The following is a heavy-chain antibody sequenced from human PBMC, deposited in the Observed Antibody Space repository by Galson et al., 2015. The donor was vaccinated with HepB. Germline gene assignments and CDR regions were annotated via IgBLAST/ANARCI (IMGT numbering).Heavy chain of an antibody. CDR1: GGSISSGGYY. V-gene: IGHV4-31*03. CDR2: IYYSGST. D-gene: IGHD6-13*01. CDR3: ARYEAAAGTSYFQH. J-gene: IGHJ1*01. Sequence: TLSLTCTVSGGSISSGGYYWSWIRQHPGKGLEWIGYIYYSGSTYYNPSLKSRVTISVDTSKNQFSLKLSSVTAADTAVYYCARYEAAAGTSYFQHWGQGTLVTVSS.